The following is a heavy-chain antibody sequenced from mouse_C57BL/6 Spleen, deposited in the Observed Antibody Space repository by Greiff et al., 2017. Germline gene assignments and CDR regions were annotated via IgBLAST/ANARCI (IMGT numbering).Heavy chain of an antibody. CDR3: ASKGNNGSSHFDY. CDR1: GYTFTSYW. V-gene: IGHV1-64*01. D-gene: IGHD1-1*01. Sequence: QVQLQQPGAELVKPGASVKLSCKASGYTFTSYWMHWVKQRPGQGLEWIGLIHPNSGSTNYNEKFKSKATLTVDKSSSTAYRQLSSLTSEDSAVYYCASKGNNGSSHFDYWGQGTTLTVSS. CDR2: IHPNSGST. J-gene: IGHJ2*01.